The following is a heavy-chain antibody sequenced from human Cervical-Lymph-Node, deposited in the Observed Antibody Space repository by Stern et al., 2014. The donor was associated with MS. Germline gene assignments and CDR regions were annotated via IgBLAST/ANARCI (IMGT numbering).Heavy chain of an antibody. CDR1: GFTFSTYG. CDR2: TSSDGSNK. J-gene: IGHJ4*02. CDR3: AKRIAAAGTHPGTFDY. V-gene: IGHV3-30*18. Sequence: VHLVESGGGVVQPGRSLRLSCEASGFTFSTYGMHWVRQAPGKGLEWVAVTSSDGSNKYYADSVKGRFTVSRDNSKNTLYLQMNSLRAEDTAVYYCAKRIAAAGTHPGTFDYWGQGTLVTVSS. D-gene: IGHD6-13*01.